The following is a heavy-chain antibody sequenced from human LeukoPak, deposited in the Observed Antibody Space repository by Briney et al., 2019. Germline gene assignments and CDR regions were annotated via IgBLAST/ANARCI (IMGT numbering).Heavy chain of an antibody. CDR2: IDADSGGT. D-gene: IGHD5-24*01. V-gene: IGHV1-3*01. Sequence: ASVKVSCKASGYTFSAYTIHWVRQAPGQRFEWMGWIDADSGGTKYSQKFQGRVTITRDTSVNTAYMELSSLRSEDTAVYYCARETAYKIDYWGQGTLVTVSS. CDR3: ARETAYKIDY. J-gene: IGHJ4*02. CDR1: GYTFSAYT.